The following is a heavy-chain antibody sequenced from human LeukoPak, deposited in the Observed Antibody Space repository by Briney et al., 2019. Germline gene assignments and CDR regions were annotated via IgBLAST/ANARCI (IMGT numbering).Heavy chain of an antibody. CDR2: INHSGST. Sequence: SETLSLTCTVSAGSISTTNYYWGWIRQPPGKGLEWIGEINHSGSTNYNPSLKSRVTISVDTSKNQFSLKLSSVTAADTAVYYCARRRAFDIWGQGTMVTVSS. V-gene: IGHV4-39*07. CDR3: ARRRAFDI. J-gene: IGHJ3*02. CDR1: AGSISTTNYY.